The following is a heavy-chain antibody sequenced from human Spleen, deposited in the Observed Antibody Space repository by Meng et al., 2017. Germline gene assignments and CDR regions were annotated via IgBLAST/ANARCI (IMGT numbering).Heavy chain of an antibody. D-gene: IGHD3-3*01. CDR3: ARSSSRFGGYFDP. Sequence: QVQLQESGPGLVKPSQTLSRTCTVSGDSISSRDYYWSWIRQFPGKGLEWVGYISYFGSTYYNPSLKSRVTISMDPSKNQFSLRLTSVTAADTAVYYCARSSSRFGGYFDPWGQGTLVTVSS. J-gene: IGHJ5*02. CDR1: GDSISSRDYY. CDR2: ISYFGST. V-gene: IGHV4-31*03.